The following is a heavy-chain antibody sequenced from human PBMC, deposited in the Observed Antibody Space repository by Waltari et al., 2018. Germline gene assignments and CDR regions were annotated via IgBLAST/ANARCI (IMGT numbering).Heavy chain of an antibody. CDR1: GYSISSGYY. Sequence: QVQLQESGPGLVKPSETLSLPCTVSGYSISSGYYWGWIRQPPGKGLEWIGSIYHSGSTYYNPSLKSRVTISVDTSKNQFSLKLSSVTAADTAVYYCARARIAAAGQIFDYWGQGTLVTVSS. CDR3: ARARIAAAGQIFDY. V-gene: IGHV4-38-2*02. CDR2: IYHSGST. D-gene: IGHD6-13*01. J-gene: IGHJ4*02.